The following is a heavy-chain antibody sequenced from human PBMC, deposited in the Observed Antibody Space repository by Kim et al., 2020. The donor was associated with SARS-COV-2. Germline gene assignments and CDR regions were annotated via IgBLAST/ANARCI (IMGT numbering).Heavy chain of an antibody. D-gene: IGHD3-10*01. V-gene: IGHV3-9*01. CDR1: GFTFGDYT. CDR3: AKDWGYGTGTYFDC. J-gene: IGHJ4*02. CDR2: ISYNSGSI. Sequence: GRSLRLSCSASGFTFGDYTVHWVRQAPGKGLEWISSISYNSGSINYADSVKGRFTISRDNAKNSLHLQMNSLRPDDTALYFCAKDWGYGTGTYFDCWGQGTLVTVSS.